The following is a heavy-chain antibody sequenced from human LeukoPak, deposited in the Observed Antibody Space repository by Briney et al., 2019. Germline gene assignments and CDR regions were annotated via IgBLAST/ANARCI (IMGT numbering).Heavy chain of an antibody. CDR3: AKEVGYDSSGYDDY. Sequence: GGSLRLSCAASGFIFNTYGMHWVRQAPGKGLEWVSAISGSGGSTYYADSVKGRFTISRDNSKNTLYLQMNSLRAEDTAVYYCAKEVGYDSSGYDDYWGQGTLVTVSS. D-gene: IGHD3-22*01. V-gene: IGHV3-23*01. CDR2: ISGSGGST. J-gene: IGHJ4*02. CDR1: GFIFNTYG.